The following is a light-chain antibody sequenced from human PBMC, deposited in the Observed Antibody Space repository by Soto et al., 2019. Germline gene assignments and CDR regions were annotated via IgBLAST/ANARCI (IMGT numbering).Light chain of an antibody. CDR3: QQYDSYST. CDR1: QSINSW. J-gene: IGKJ2*01. CDR2: KAS. Sequence: DIQMTQSPSTLSASVGDRVTITCRASQSINSWLAWYQQKPGKAPKLLIYKASSLESGVPSRFSGSGSGTEFTLTISSLQPDDFATYYCQQYDSYSTFCQGTKLEI. V-gene: IGKV1-5*03.